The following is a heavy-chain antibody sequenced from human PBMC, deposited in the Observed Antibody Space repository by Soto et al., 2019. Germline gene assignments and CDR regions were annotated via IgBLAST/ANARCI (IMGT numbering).Heavy chain of an antibody. J-gene: IGHJ6*02. CDR1: GFTFSSYA. CDR3: AREAIFGVVTTGMDV. CDR2: ISYDGSNK. Sequence: SCAASGFTFSSYAMHWVRQAPGKGLEWVAVISYDGSNKYYADSVKGRFTISRDNSKNTLYLQMNSLRAEDTAVYYCAREAIFGVVTTGMDVWGQGTTVTVSS. V-gene: IGHV3-30-3*01. D-gene: IGHD3-3*01.